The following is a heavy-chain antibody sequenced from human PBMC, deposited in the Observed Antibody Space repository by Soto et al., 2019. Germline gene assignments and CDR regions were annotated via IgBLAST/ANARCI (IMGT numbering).Heavy chain of an antibody. CDR1: GFTFSSYA. J-gene: IGHJ5*02. Sequence: PGGSLRLSCAASGFTFSSYAMSWVRQAPGKGLEWVSHISGTGVYIHYADAVKGRFTISRDNAKSSVYLQMNSLRAEDTAVYYCAREGALKPFSSWGQGALVTV. CDR2: ISGTGVYI. CDR3: AREGALKPFSS. V-gene: IGHV3-21*01.